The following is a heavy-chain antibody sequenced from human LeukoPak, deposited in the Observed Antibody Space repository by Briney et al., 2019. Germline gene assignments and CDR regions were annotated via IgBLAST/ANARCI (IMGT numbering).Heavy chain of an antibody. CDR2: IYYRGNT. D-gene: IGHD5-18*01. CDR1: GGSISSYY. CDR3: ARGGYRYDFFNLDY. J-gene: IGHJ4*02. Sequence: SETLSLTCTVSGGSISSYYWSWIRQPPGKGLEWIGHIYYRGNTNYNPSLKSRVTISLDTSKNQFSLKLSSVTAADTAVYYCARGGYRYDFFNLDYWGQGTLVTVSS. V-gene: IGHV4-59*08.